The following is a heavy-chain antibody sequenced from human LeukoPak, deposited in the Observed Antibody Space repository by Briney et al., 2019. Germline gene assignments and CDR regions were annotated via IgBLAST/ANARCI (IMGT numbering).Heavy chain of an antibody. J-gene: IGHJ4*02. CDR1: GYSFTAYW. CDR3: ARRRTGYTFDY. CDR2: IYPGDSDT. Sequence: ESLKISCKGSGYSFTAYWIAWVRQMPGKGLEWMGVIYPGDSDTRYSPSFQGQVTISADKSISTAYLQWSTLKASDTAVYYCARRRTGYTFDYWGQGTLVTVSS. D-gene: IGHD3/OR15-3a*01. V-gene: IGHV5-51*01.